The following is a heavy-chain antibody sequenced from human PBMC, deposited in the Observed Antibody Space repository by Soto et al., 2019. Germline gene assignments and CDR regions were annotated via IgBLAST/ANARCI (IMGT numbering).Heavy chain of an antibody. CDR2: IYHSGST. J-gene: IGHJ5*02. Sequence: SETLSLTCAVSGGSISSGGYSWSWIRQPPGKGLEWIGYIYHSGSTYYNPSLKSRVTISVDRSKNQFSLKLSSVTAADTAVYYCARGVKLVAMDNWFDPWGQGTLVTVSS. D-gene: IGHD5-18*01. CDR1: GGSISSGGYS. CDR3: ARGVKLVAMDNWFDP. V-gene: IGHV4-30-2*01.